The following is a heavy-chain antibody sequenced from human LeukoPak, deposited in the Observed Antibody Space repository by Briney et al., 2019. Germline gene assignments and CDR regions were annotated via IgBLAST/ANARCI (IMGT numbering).Heavy chain of an antibody. CDR3: ARESNYPGNAFDI. D-gene: IGHD5-24*01. Sequence: PSETLSLTCTVSGASVTSHCWNWIRQPAGQGLEWIGYICHTGNTNSNPSLKSRVTKSLDTSKNQFSLKLSSVTAADTAVYYCARESNYPGNAFDIWGQGTMVTVSS. J-gene: IGHJ3*02. V-gene: IGHV4-59*02. CDR1: GASVTSHC. CDR2: ICHTGNT.